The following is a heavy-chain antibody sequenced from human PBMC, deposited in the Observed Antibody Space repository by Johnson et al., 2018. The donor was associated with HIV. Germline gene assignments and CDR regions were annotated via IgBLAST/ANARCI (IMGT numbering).Heavy chain of an antibody. CDR3: AREGSGSYQI. CDR2: ISGSGGRT. Sequence: VQLVESGGGLVQPGGSLRLSCAASGFTFSSYAMSWVRQAPGKGLEWVSAISGSGGRTYYADSVKGRFTISRDNSRNTVYLQMRGLRSEGTAIDYCAREGSGSYQIWGQGTMVTVSS. J-gene: IGHJ3*02. D-gene: IGHD1-26*01. V-gene: IGHV3-23*04. CDR1: GFTFSSYA.